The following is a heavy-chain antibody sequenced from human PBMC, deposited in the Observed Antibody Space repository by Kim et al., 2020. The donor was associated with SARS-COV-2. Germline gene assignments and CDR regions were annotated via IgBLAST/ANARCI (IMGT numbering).Heavy chain of an antibody. CDR2: IDHSGTT. D-gene: IGHD1-7*01. CDR3: ARALTGSTWGYYYYGLDV. CDR1: GGSFSDYY. J-gene: IGHJ6*02. Sequence: SETLSLTCAVYGGSFSDYYWIWIRQPPGKGLEWIGEIDHSGTTNYNPSLESRVTISLDTSKNQFSLKVNSVTAADAAVYYCARALTGSTWGYYYYGLDVWGQGTMVTVSS. V-gene: IGHV4-34*01.